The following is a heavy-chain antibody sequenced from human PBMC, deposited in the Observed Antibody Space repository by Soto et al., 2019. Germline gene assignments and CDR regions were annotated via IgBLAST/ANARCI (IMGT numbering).Heavy chain of an antibody. V-gene: IGHV3-23*01. CDR3: AKGQEAAGLWGAFDI. CDR1: GFTFNNYA. Sequence: EVQVLESGGGLVQPGGSLRLSCAASGFTFNNYAMSWVRQAPVKWLEWVSSISSSAVGTYYADSVKGRFTISRDKSKNTVYLQMNSLRAEDTALYYCAKGQEAAGLWGAFDIWGQGTMVTVSS. D-gene: IGHD6-13*01. CDR2: ISSSAVGT. J-gene: IGHJ3*02.